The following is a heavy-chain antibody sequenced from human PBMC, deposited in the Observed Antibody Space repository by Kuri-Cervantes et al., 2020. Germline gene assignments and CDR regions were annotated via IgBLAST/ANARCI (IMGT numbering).Heavy chain of an antibody. CDR2: ISSSSSTI. J-gene: IGHJ6*03. Sequence: GGSLRLSCAASGFTFSSYSMNWVRQAPGKGLEWVSYISSSSSTIYYADSVKGRFTISRDNSKNTLYLQMNSLRAEDTAVYYCAKGWGEDYYYYYYYMDVWGKGTTVTVSS. V-gene: IGHV3-48*01. CDR3: AKGWGEDYYYYYYYMDV. CDR1: GFTFSSYS. D-gene: IGHD3-10*01.